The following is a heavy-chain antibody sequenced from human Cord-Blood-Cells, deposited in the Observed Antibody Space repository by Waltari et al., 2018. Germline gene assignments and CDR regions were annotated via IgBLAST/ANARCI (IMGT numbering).Heavy chain of an antibody. Sequence: EVQLVESGGGLVKPGGSLRLSRAASGFTFSSYSMNWVRQAPGKGLEWVSSISSSSSYIYYADSVKGRFTISRDNAKNSLYLQMNSLRAEDTAVYYCARDRNDYYYYYMDVWGKGTTVTVSS. V-gene: IGHV3-21*01. CDR2: ISSSSSYI. CDR1: GFTFSSYS. J-gene: IGHJ6*03. CDR3: ARDRNDYYYYYMDV.